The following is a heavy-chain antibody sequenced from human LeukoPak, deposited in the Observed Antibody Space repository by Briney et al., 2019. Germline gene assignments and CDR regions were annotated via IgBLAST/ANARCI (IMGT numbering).Heavy chain of an antibody. J-gene: IGHJ3*02. V-gene: IGHV4-59*01. CDR3: ARMTLVVVPAAVGYAFDI. Sequence: SETLSLTCTVSGGSIGSFYWNWIRQPPGKGLEWIGYVYYSGSTNYNPSLKSRVTISVDTSKNQFSLKLSSVTAADTAVYYCARMTLVVVPAAVGYAFDIWGRGTMVTVSS. CDR2: VYYSGST. CDR1: GGSIGSFY. D-gene: IGHD2-2*01.